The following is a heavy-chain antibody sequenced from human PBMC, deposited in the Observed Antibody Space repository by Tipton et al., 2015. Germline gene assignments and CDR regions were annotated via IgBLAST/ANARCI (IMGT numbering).Heavy chain of an antibody. CDR2: ISGGGDTT. D-gene: IGHD6-13*01. CDR3: AKRKAGGRWYGEDS. J-gene: IGHJ4*02. V-gene: IGHV3-23*01. CDR1: GFTFSDYA. Sequence: AVSGFTFSDYAMTWVRQAPGKGLEWVSAISGGGDTTSYADSVKGRFTISRDDSKNTLYLQMNSLRVEDTAVYFCAKRKAGGRWYGEDSWGPGSLVTVSS.